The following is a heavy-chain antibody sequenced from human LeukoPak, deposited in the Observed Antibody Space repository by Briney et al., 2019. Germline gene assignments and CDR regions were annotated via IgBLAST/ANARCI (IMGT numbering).Heavy chain of an antibody. D-gene: IGHD2-15*01. CDR2: IYHSGST. CDR1: GGSISSSNW. CDR3: ARQCSGGSCRGDVGGWFDP. Sequence: SATLSLTCAVSGGSISSSNWWSWVRQPPGKGLEWIGEIYHSGSTNYNPSLKSRVTISVDKSKNQFSLKLSSVTAADTAVYYCARQCSGGSCRGDVGGWFDPWGQGTLVTVSS. V-gene: IGHV4-4*02. J-gene: IGHJ5*02.